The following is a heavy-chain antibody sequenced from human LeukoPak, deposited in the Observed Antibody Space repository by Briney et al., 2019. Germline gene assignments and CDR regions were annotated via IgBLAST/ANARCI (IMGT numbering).Heavy chain of an antibody. J-gene: IGHJ4*02. V-gene: IGHV3-15*01. Sequence: GGPLRLSCSASGFTFSDAWMTWVRQAPGKGLEWVGRIKANKDGGTTESAAPVKGRITISRGDSKNMVYLQMNGLKIEDTAVYYCATEYFGAFNFWGQGSLVTVSS. CDR2: IKANKDGGTT. CDR3: ATEYFGAFNF. D-gene: IGHD3-10*01. CDR1: GFTFSDAW.